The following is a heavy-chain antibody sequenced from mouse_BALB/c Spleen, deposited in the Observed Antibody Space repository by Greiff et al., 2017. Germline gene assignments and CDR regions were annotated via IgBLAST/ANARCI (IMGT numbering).Heavy chain of an antibody. CDR2: IDPANGNT. D-gene: IGHD2-4*01. CDR1: GFNIKDTY. Sequence: VQLQQSGAELVKPGASVKLSCTASGFNIKDTYMHWVKQRPEQGLEWIGRIDPANGNTKYDPKFQGKATITADTSSNTAYLQLSSLTSEDTAVYYCARRTMTLYWYFDVWGAGTTVTVSS. J-gene: IGHJ1*01. V-gene: IGHV14-3*02. CDR3: ARRTMTLYWYFDV.